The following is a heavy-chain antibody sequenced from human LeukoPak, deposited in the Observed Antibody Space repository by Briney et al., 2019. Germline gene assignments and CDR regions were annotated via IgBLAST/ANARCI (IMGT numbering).Heavy chain of an antibody. CDR1: GYTFTSYD. J-gene: IGHJ3*02. D-gene: IGHD2-21*02. CDR2: MSPNSDNR. V-gene: IGHV1-8*01. Sequence: GASVKVSCKASGYTFTSYDNNWVRQATGQGLEWMGWMSPNSDNRGYEQNFQGRGTMTMDTSISTAYMELSSLRSEDTAVYYCAAIMEVTAGVAFNIWGQGTMVTVSS. CDR3: AAIMEVTAGVAFNI.